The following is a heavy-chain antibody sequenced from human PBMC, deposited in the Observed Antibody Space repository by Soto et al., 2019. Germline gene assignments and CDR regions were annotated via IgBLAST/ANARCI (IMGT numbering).Heavy chain of an antibody. V-gene: IGHV3-30-3*01. J-gene: IGHJ6*02. Sequence: QVQLVESGGGVVQPGRSLRLSCAASGFTFSSYAMHWVRQAPGKGLEWVAVISYDGSNKYYADSVKGRFTISRDNSKNALDLQMNSLRAEDTAVYYGARVRFPVQRDYYCYGMDVWGQGTTVTVSS. CDR3: ARVRFPVQRDYYCYGMDV. CDR1: GFTFSSYA. CDR2: ISYDGSNK. D-gene: IGHD3-10*01.